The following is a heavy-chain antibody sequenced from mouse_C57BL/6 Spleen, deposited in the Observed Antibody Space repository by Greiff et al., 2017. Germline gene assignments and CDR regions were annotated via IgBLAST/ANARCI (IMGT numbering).Heavy chain of an antibody. CDR3: VRPYYYGSAFFAY. D-gene: IGHD1-1*01. Sequence: DVMLVESGGGLVQPKGSLKLSCAASGFSFNTYAMNWVRQAPGKGLEWVARIRSKSNNYATYYADSVKDRFTISRDDSESMLYLQMNNLKTEDTAMYYCVRPYYYGSAFFAYWGQGTLVTVSA. CDR1: GFSFNTYA. J-gene: IGHJ3*01. CDR2: IRSKSNNYAT. V-gene: IGHV10-1*01.